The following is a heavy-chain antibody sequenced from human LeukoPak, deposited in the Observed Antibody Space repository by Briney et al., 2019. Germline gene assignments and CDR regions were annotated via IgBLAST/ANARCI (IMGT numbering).Heavy chain of an antibody. Sequence: SGTRSLTGTVLGNSISTYYWSWIRQPAGKGRDWIGRFYTTGSTIYNPSLKSRVTMSVDTSKNQFSLRLTSVTAEDTAVYYCARVETGAAFRYFDLWGRGTLVTVSS. CDR1: GNSISTYY. CDR2: FYTTGST. J-gene: IGHJ2*01. D-gene: IGHD7-27*01. CDR3: ARVETGAAFRYFDL. V-gene: IGHV4-4*07.